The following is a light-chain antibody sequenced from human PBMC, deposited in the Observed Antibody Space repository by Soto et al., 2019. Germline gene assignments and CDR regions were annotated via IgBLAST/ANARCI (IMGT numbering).Light chain of an antibody. V-gene: IGKV3-11*01. Sequence: CRASQSVYFSLAWYQQKRGQAPRLLIHDTSTRATGIPARFCFCGSGTDFAITLRSLQSEDFAVYYCEHRSSGPSTLGGGTKVDIK. CDR3: EHRSSGPST. J-gene: IGKJ4*01. CDR1: QSVYFS. CDR2: DTS.